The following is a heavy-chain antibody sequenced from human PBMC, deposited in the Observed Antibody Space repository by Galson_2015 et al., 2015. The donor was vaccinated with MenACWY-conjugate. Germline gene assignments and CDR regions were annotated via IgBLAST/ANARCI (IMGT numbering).Heavy chain of an antibody. CDR1: GFTFSTYA. D-gene: IGHD3-3*01. V-gene: IGHV3-23*01. CDR2: ISGSGGIT. J-gene: IGHJ3*02. CDR3: ANSPPLYDFWSDYYNAFHI. Sequence: SLRLSCAASGFTFSTYAMSWVRQAPGKGLEWVSAISGSGGITYYADSVKGRFNISRDNSKNTLYLQINSLRAEDTAVYYCANSPPLYDFWSDYYNAFHIWGQGTMVTVSS.